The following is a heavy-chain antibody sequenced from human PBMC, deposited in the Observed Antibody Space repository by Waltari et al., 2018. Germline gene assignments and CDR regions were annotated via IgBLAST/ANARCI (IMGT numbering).Heavy chain of an antibody. Sequence: QVQLVQSGAEVKKPGASVKVSCKASGYTFTGYYMHWVRQATGQGLEWMGRINPNSGGRNYAQKFQGRITMTRDTSISTAYMELSRLRAEDTAVDYCAKDGVYDYVYWGQGTLVTVAA. D-gene: IGHD5-12*01. J-gene: IGHJ4*02. CDR2: INPNSGGR. V-gene: IGHV1-2*06. CDR1: GYTFTGYY. CDR3: AKDGVYDYVY.